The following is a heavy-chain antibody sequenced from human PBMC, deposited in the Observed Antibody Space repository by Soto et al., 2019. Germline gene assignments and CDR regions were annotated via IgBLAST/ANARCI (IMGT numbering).Heavy chain of an antibody. J-gene: IGHJ6*02. Sequence: ASVKVSCKASGGTFSSYAISWVRQAPGQGLEWMGGIIPIFGTANYAQKFQGRVTITADKSTSTAYMELSSLRSEDTAVYYCASTYYYDSSGYPARGKAYYYYGMDVWGQGTTVTVSS. V-gene: IGHV1-69*06. CDR3: ASTYYYDSSGYPARGKAYYYYGMDV. CDR2: IIPIFGTA. CDR1: GGTFSSYA. D-gene: IGHD3-22*01.